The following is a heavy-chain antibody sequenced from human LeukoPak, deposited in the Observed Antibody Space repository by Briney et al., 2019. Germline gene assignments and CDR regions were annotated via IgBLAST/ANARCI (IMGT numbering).Heavy chain of an antibody. D-gene: IGHD3-10*01. CDR1: GFTFSSYA. CDR2: ISGSGGST. V-gene: IGHV3-23*01. J-gene: IGHJ4*02. Sequence: YPGGSLRLSCAASGFTFSSYAMSWVRQAPGKGLERVSAISGSGGSTYYADSVKGRFTISRDNSKNTLYLQMNSLRAEDTAVYYCAKDSQVTMVRGVKSPAIDYWGQGTLVTVSS. CDR3: AKDSQVTMVRGVKSPAIDY.